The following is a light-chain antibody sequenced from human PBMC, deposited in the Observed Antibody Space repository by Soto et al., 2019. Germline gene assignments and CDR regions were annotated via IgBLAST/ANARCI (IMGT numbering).Light chain of an antibody. J-gene: IGKJ1*01. CDR1: QSISNW. Sequence: DIQMTQSPSTLPASVGDRVTITCRASQSISNWLAWYQHKPGTAPKLLIYHASTSESGVPSRFSGSGSGTEFTLTISSLQPDDFATYYCQRYNSYSFGQGTKVDIK. CDR2: HAS. V-gene: IGKV1-5*01. CDR3: QRYNSYS.